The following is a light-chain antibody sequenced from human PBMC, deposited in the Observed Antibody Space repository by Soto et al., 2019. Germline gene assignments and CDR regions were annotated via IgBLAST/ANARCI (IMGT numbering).Light chain of an antibody. CDR1: QGISSY. CDR3: QQLQSCTDT. V-gene: IGKV1-9*01. CDR2: GAS. J-gene: IGKJ4*01. Sequence: EIQLTQSPSFLSASVGDRVTITCRASQGISSYLAWSQKKPGKAPRILIYGASTRHSDVPARFSGSVSGTEFNLTISRLQSEDFAAYECQQLQSCTDTFGGGTKVDIK.